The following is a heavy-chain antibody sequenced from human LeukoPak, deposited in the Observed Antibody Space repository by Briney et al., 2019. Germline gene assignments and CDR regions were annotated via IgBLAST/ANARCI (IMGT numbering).Heavy chain of an antibody. CDR2: INPDGSTI. CDR1: GFTFSSSW. J-gene: IGHJ4*02. D-gene: IGHD1-1*01. V-gene: IGHV3-74*01. Sequence: GGSLRLSCAASGFTFSSSWMHWVRQAPGKGLVWVSRINPDGSTINYADSVKGRFTISRDNAKNTLYLQMNSLRADDTALYYCARGWNGRDDYWGQGTLVTASS. CDR3: ARGWNGRDDY.